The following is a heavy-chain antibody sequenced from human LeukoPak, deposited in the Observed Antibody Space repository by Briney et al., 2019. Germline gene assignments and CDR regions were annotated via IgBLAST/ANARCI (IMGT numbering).Heavy chain of an antibody. CDR2: IKQDGSEK. CDR3: AGSLGEFDY. CDR1: WFPLYSYL. D-gene: IGHD3-10*01. Sequence: GGSLRLLCSASWFPLYSYLVRWGRQAPGEGLEWVANIKQDGSEKYYVDSVKGRFTISRDNAKNSLYLQMNSLRAEDTAVYYCAGSLGEFDYWGQGTLVTVSS. J-gene: IGHJ4*02. V-gene: IGHV3-7*01.